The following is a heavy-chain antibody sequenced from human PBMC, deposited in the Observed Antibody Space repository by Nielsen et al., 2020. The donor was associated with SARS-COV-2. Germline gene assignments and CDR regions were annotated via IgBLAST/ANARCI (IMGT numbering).Heavy chain of an antibody. Sequence: SETLSLTCAVSGGSISSSNWWCWVRQPPGKGLEWIGEIYHSGSTNYNPSLKSRVTISVDKSKNRFSLKLSSVTAADTAVYYCARHRAGAAAGTEDYWGQGTLVTVSS. D-gene: IGHD6-13*01. CDR3: ARHRAGAAAGTEDY. V-gene: IGHV4-4*02. CDR1: GGSISSSNW. CDR2: IYHSGST. J-gene: IGHJ4*02.